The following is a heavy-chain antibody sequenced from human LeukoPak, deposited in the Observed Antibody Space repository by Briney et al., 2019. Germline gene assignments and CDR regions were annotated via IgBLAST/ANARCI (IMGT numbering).Heavy chain of an antibody. D-gene: IGHD3-16*01. CDR1: GYSFTSYW. CDR3: ARQGGGDAFDI. CDR2: IYPGDFNI. V-gene: IGHV5-51*01. J-gene: IGHJ3*02. Sequence: GESLKISCKGSGYSFTSYWIAWVRQMPGKGLEWMGIIYPGDFNIMYSPSFQGQVTISADKSINIAYLQWSSLKASDTAMYYCARQGGGDAFDIWGQGTMVTVSS.